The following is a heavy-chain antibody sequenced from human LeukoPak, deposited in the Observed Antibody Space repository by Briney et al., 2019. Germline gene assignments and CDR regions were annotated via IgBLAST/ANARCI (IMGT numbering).Heavy chain of an antibody. CDR2: IYHSGST. CDR1: GGSISTYY. CDR3: ARGGAARLHFQN. Sequence: SETLTLTCTVSGGSISTYYWNWIRQPPGKGLEWIGYIYHSGSTNYNPSLQSRVTISVDTSKNQFSLNLNSVTAADTAVYYCARGGAARLHFQNWGQGTLVTVSS. D-gene: IGHD6-6*01. J-gene: IGHJ1*01. V-gene: IGHV4-59*01.